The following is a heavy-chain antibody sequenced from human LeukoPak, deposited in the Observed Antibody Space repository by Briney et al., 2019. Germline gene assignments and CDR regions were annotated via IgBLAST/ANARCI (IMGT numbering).Heavy chain of an antibody. CDR1: GFTFSSYK. CDR2: ISSSGSTI. D-gene: IGHD1-26*01. CDR3: ARGEGGYYYYGMDV. J-gene: IGHJ6*04. Sequence: GGSLRLSCAASGFTFSSYKMNWVRQAPGKGLEWVSYISSSGSTIYYADSVKGRFTISRDNAKNSLYLQMNSLRAEDTAVYYCARGEGGYYYYGMDVWGKGTTVTVSS. V-gene: IGHV3-48*03.